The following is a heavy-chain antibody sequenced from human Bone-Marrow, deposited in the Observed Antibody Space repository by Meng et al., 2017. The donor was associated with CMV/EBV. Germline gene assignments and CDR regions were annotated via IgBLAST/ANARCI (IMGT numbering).Heavy chain of an antibody. CDR1: GGSISSSSYY. J-gene: IGHJ5*02. CDR2: IYYSGST. CDR3: ARDMVRGVTKRSGFDP. V-gene: IGHV4-39*07. D-gene: IGHD3-10*01. Sequence: SETLSLTCTVSGGSISSSSYYWGWIRQPPGKGLEWIGSIYYSGSTYYNPSLRSRVTMSLDTSKNQFSLELSSVTAADTALYYCARDMVRGVTKRSGFDPWGQGTLVTVSS.